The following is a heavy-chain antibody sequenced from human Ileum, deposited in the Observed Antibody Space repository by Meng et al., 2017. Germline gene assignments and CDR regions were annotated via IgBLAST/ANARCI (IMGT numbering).Heavy chain of an antibody. V-gene: IGHV3-23*01. CDR1: GFTFSSYA. D-gene: IGHD6-19*01. Sequence: GESLKISCAASGFTFSSYAMNWVRQAPGKGLEWVSGISGSGDHTWYAGSVKGRFTISRDNSKNMLYLQINRLTADDTAVHYCAKAVSSTSGAWFPTYYYNYAVDVWGQGTTVTVSS. CDR2: ISGSGDHT. J-gene: IGHJ6*02. CDR3: AKAVSSTSGAWFPTYYYNYAVDV.